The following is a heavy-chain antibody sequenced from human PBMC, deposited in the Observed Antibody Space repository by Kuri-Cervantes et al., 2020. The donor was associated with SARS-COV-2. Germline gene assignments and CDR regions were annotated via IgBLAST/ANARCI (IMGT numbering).Heavy chain of an antibody. Sequence: SETLSLTCTVSGGSISSYYWRWIRRPPGKGLEWIGYIYYSGSTNYNPSLKSRVTISVDTSKNQFSLKLSSVTAADTAVYYCARELGLTTVNWFDPWGQGTLVTVSS. J-gene: IGHJ5*02. D-gene: IGHD4-17*01. CDR3: ARELGLTTVNWFDP. V-gene: IGHV4-59*01. CDR1: GGSISSYY. CDR2: IYYSGST.